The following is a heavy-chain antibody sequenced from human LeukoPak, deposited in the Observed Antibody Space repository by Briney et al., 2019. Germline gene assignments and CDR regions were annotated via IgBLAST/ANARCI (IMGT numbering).Heavy chain of an antibody. J-gene: IGHJ4*02. V-gene: IGHV3-23*01. CDR1: GLTFSSHA. CDR2: ISGRSYNT. D-gene: IGHD3-22*01. CDR3: AKGGYYDSNGYFRAFDY. Sequence: PGGSLRLSCAASGLTFSSHAMNWVRQAPGKGLEWGSTISGRSYNTYYADSVKGRFSISRDNSKNTLYLQMNSLRAEDTAVYYCAKGGYYDSNGYFRAFDYWGQGTLVIVSS.